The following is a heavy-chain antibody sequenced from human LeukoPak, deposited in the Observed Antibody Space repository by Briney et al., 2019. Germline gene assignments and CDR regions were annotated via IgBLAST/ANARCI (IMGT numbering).Heavy chain of an antibody. CDR2: IIPIFGTA. CDR3: ASAWVGDRGYCSSSSCYTPDY. J-gene: IGHJ4*02. D-gene: IGHD2-2*02. CDR1: GGTFSSYA. Sequence: GASVKVSCKASGGTFSSYAISWVRQAPGQGLEWMGGIIPIFGTANYAQTFQVRVTITTDESTSTAYMELSSLRSEDRGVYYCASAWVGDRGYCSSSSCYTPDYWGQRTLVTVSS. V-gene: IGHV1-69*05.